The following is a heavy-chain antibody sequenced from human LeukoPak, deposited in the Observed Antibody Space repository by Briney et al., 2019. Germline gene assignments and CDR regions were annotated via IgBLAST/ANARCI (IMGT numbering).Heavy chain of an antibody. CDR3: AREVVVPAAMLGLLYYFDY. CDR2: IIPIFGTA. CDR1: GGTFSSYA. J-gene: IGHJ4*02. D-gene: IGHD2-2*01. Sequence: GASVKVSFKASGGTFSSYAISWVRQAPGQGVEWMGGIIPIFGTANYAQKFQGRVTITADKSTSTAYMELSSLRSEDTAVCYCAREVVVPAAMLGLLYYFDYWGQGTLVTVSS. V-gene: IGHV1-69*06.